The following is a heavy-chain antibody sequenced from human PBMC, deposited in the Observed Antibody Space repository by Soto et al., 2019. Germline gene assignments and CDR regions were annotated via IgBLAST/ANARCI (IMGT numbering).Heavy chain of an antibody. J-gene: IGHJ6*02. V-gene: IGHV3-30*18. D-gene: IGHD3-3*01. CDR3: AKDKRHYDFWSGYYKYYYYGMDV. CDR2: ISYDGSNK. CDR1: GFTFSSYG. Sequence: QPGGSLRLSCAASGFTFSSYGMHWVRQAPGKGLEWVAVISYDGSNKYYADSVKGRFTISRDNSKNTLYLQMNSLRAEDTAVYYCAKDKRHYDFWSGYYKYYYYGMDVWGQGTTVTVSS.